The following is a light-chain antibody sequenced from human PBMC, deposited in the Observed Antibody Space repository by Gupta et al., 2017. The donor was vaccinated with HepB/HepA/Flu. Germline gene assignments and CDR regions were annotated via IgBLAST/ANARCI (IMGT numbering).Light chain of an antibody. V-gene: IGKV1-8*01. CDR2: AAS. CDR3: QQYYSYPLA. Sequence: AIRMTQSPSSLSASTGHRVTITCRASQGISSYLAWYQQKPGQAPKLLIYAASTLQSGVPSRFSGSGSGTDFTLTISCLQSEDFATYYCQQYYSYPLAFGPGTKVDIE. J-gene: IGKJ3*01. CDR1: QGISSY.